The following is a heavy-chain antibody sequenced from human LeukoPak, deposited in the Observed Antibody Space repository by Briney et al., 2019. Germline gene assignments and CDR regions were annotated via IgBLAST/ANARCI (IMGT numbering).Heavy chain of an antibody. Sequence: GGSLRLSCAASGFIFSNYWMNWVRQAPGKGLMWVSRMNSDGGSRTYADSVKGRFTISRDNAKNTLYLQMNSLRAEDLAVYYCARESTAVGDYYFDYWGQGILVAVSS. V-gene: IGHV3-74*01. D-gene: IGHD3-16*01. J-gene: IGHJ4*02. CDR2: MNSDGGSR. CDR3: ARESTAVGDYYFDY. CDR1: GFIFSNYW.